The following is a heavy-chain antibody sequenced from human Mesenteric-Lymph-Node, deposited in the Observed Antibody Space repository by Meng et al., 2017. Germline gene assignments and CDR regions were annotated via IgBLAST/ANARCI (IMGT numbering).Heavy chain of an antibody. J-gene: IGHJ4*02. CDR3: LYYRDSFDYHVDY. V-gene: IGHV3-15*01. CDR2: IKSRPNGGTT. Sequence: GESLKISCAASGFTFSDAWMMWVRLAPGKGLEWVGRIKSRPNGGTTNYGAPVEGRFSISRDDSKNKVFLQMNSLRTEDTAVYYCLYYRDSFDYHVDYWGQGTLVTVSS. D-gene: IGHD3-10*01. CDR1: GFTFSDAW.